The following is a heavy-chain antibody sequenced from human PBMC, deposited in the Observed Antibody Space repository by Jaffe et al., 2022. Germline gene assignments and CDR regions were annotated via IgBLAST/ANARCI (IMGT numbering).Heavy chain of an antibody. V-gene: IGHV3-49*04. J-gene: IGHJ4*02. CDR1: GFTFGDYA. Sequence: EVQLVESGGGLVQPGRSLRLSCTASGFTFGDYAMSWVRQAPGKGLEWVGFIRSKAYGGTTEYAASVKGRFTISRDDSKSIAYLQMNSLKTEDTAVYYCTFEYCSSTSCLRGFAYWGQGTLVTVSS. CDR2: IRSKAYGGTT. CDR3: TFEYCSSTSCLRGFAY. D-gene: IGHD2-2*01.